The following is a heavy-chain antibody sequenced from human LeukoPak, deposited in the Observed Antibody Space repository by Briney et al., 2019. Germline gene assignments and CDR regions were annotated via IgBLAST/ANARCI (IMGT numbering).Heavy chain of an antibody. J-gene: IGHJ4*02. CDR2: VKSDGSDT. D-gene: IGHD3-10*01. CDR3: TTGIGNYYYY. Sequence: PGGSLRLTCAASGSTFSRYWMHWVRQAPGTGLVWVSRVKSDGSDTIYADSVKGRFTISRDNAKNTLYLQMDSLRAGDTAVYYCTTGIGNYYYYWGQGTLVTVAS. V-gene: IGHV3-74*01. CDR1: GSTFSRYW.